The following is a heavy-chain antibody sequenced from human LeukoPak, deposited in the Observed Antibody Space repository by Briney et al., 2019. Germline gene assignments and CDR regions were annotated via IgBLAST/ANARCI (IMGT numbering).Heavy chain of an antibody. J-gene: IGHJ4*02. CDR2: ISSSSSYI. CDR1: GFTFSSYS. Sequence: PGGSLRLSCAASGFTFSSYSVNWVRQAPGKGLEWVSSISSSSSYIYYADSVKGRFTISRDNSKNSLYLQMNSLRIEDTALYYCAKDIGGYSYAADYWGQGTLVTVSS. D-gene: IGHD5-12*01. V-gene: IGHV3-21*04. CDR3: AKDIGGYSYAADY.